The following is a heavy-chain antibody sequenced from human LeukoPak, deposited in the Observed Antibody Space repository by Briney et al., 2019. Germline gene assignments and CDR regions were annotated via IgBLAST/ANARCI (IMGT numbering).Heavy chain of an antibody. D-gene: IGHD3-10*01. CDR1: GFTVSSNY. Sequence: GGSLRLSCAASGFTVSSNYMSWVRQAPGKGLEWVSVIYSGGSTYYADSVKGRFTISRDNSKNTLYLQMNSLRAEDTAVYYCARDGVWFGELFENWGQGTLVTVSS. CDR3: ARDGVWFGELFEN. V-gene: IGHV3-66*01. J-gene: IGHJ4*02. CDR2: IYSGGST.